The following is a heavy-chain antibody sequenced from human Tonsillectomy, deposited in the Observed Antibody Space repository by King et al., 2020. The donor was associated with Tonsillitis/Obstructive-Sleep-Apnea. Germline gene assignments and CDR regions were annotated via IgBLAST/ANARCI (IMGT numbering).Heavy chain of an antibody. CDR2: INTNTGNP. CDR1: GYTFTNYA. J-gene: IGHJ5*02. V-gene: IGHV7-4-1*02. CDR3: ARHGLYNWNYYGGNWFDP. Sequence: VQLVESGSELKKPGASMKVSFKASGYTFTNYAMNWVRQAPGQGLEWMGWINTNTGNPTYAQGFTGRFVFSFDTSVSTAYLQISSLKAEDTAVYYCARHGLYNWNYYGGNWFDPWGQGTLVTVSS. D-gene: IGHD1-7*01.